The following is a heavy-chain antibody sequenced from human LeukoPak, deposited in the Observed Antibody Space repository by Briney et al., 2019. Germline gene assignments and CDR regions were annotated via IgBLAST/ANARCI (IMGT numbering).Heavy chain of an antibody. V-gene: IGHV4-59*08. D-gene: IGHD2-15*01. CDR1: GGSISSYY. J-gene: IGHJ5*02. Sequence: SETLSLTCTVSGGSISSYYWSWIRQPPGKGLEWIGYIYYSGSTNYNPSLKSRVTISVDTSKNQFSLKLSSVTAADTAVYYCASAGYCSGGSCYQYHNWFDPWGQGTLVTVSS. CDR3: ASAGYCSGGSCYQYHNWFDP. CDR2: IYYSGST.